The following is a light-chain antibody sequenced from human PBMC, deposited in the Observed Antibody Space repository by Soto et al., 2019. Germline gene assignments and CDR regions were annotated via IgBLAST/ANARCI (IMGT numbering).Light chain of an antibody. Sequence: QSVLTQPPSASGTPGQRVTISCSGATSNFGSNTVNWYQQLPGTAPKLPIYSNNQRPSGVPDRFSGSKSGTSASLATSGLQSEDEADYYCAAWDDSLNGVVFGGGTKLTVL. CDR1: TSNFGSNT. CDR3: AAWDDSLNGVV. CDR2: SNN. V-gene: IGLV1-44*01. J-gene: IGLJ2*01.